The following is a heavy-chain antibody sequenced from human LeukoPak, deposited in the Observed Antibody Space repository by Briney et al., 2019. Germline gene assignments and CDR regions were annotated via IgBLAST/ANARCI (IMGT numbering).Heavy chain of an antibody. CDR2: INHSGST. D-gene: IGHD4-17*01. Sequence: SETLSLTCTVSGGSISSCYWSWIRQPPGKGLEWIGEINHSGSTNYNPSLKSRVTMSVDTSKNQFSLKVNSMTAADTAVYYCARVDYGDYSKDFDYWGQGTLVTVSS. CDR1: GGSISSCY. V-gene: IGHV4-34*01. CDR3: ARVDYGDYSKDFDY. J-gene: IGHJ4*02.